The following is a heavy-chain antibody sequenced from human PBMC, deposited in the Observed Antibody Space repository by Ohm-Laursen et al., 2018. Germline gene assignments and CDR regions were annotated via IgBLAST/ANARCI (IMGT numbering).Heavy chain of an antibody. Sequence: SLRLSCAASGFSFSSYWVHWVRQAPGKGLVWVARINEDGGYTTHADSVKGRFTISRDNAKNTLYLQMNSLRAEDTAVYYCARGSLNGLDVWGQGTTVTVSS. D-gene: IGHD3-16*01. J-gene: IGHJ6*02. CDR2: INEDGGYT. CDR1: GFSFSSYW. CDR3: ARGSLNGLDV. V-gene: IGHV3-74*03.